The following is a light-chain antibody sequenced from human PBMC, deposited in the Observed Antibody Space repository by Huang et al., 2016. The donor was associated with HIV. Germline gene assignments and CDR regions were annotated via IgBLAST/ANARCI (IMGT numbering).Light chain of an antibody. Sequence: DILMTQSPLTLSGSVGARVTITCRASQSVSGWLAWYQQTSGKAPKLLIYGASTLERGVPSRVSGSGSGTEFTLTISSLQPDDFATYFCQQYDTYPWTFGQGTKV. CDR2: GAS. V-gene: IGKV1-5*01. CDR1: QSVSGW. CDR3: QQYDTYPWT. J-gene: IGKJ1*01.